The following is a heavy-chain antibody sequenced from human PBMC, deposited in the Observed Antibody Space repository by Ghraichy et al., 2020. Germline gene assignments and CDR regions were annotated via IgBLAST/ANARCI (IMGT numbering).Heavy chain of an antibody. J-gene: IGHJ4*02. Sequence: SGPTLVKPTETLTLTCTVSGFSLSNARMGVSWIRQPPGKALEWLAHIFSNDEKSYSTSLKSRLTISKDTSKSQVVLTMTNMDPVDTATYYCARIPPFDDFWSGYPVAFDYWGQGTLVTVSS. CDR3: ARIPPFDDFWSGYPVAFDY. V-gene: IGHV2-26*01. CDR1: GFSLSNARMG. D-gene: IGHD3-3*01. CDR2: IFSNDEK.